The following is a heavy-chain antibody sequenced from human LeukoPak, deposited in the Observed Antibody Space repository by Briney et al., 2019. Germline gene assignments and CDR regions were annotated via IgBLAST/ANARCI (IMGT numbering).Heavy chain of an antibody. CDR2: MNPNSGNT. D-gene: IGHD6-19*01. CDR3: ARRWIAVAFDWFDP. V-gene: IGHV1-8*03. CDR1: GYTFTSYD. J-gene: IGHJ5*02. Sequence: ASVKVSCKASGYTFTSYDINWVRQATGQGLEWMGWMNPNSGNTGYAQKFQGRVTITRNTSISTAYMELSSLRSEDTAVYYCARRWIAVAFDWFDPWGQGTLVTVSS.